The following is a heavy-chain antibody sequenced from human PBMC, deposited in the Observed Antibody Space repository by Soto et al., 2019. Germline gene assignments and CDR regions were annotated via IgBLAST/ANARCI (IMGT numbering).Heavy chain of an antibody. J-gene: IGHJ4*02. CDR3: AKADGEQWLLPHLDK. CDR1: GFNFKKFA. D-gene: IGHD6-19*01. V-gene: IGHV3-23*01. CDR2: ISCCGGST. Sequence: EVQLLESGGGVVQPGESLRLSCVDSGFNFKKFAMSWVRQAPGEGLEWVSGISCCGGSTSYADSVKGGFRIARDNSTNTLSLQVDNLRVEDTAQYYCAKADGEQWLLPHLDKWGQGTLVTVS.